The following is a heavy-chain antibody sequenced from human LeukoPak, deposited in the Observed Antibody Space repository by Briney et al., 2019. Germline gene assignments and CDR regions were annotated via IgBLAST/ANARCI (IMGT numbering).Heavy chain of an antibody. J-gene: IGHJ5*02. CDR3: ARALDYPYYDFWSGYYTYNWFDP. CDR2: INPNSGGT. V-gene: IGHV1-2*02. CDR1: GYTFTGYY. Sequence: ASVKVSCKASGYTFTGYYMHWVRQAPGQGLEWMGWINPNSGGTNYAQKFQGRVTMTRDTSISTAYMELSRLRSDDTAVYYCARALDYPYYDFWSGYYTYNWFDPWGQGTLVSVS. D-gene: IGHD3-3*01.